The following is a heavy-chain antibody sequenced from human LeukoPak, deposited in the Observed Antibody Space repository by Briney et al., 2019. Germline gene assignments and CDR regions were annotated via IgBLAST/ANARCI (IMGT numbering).Heavy chain of an antibody. D-gene: IGHD3-10*01. Sequence: GASVKVSCKASGYTFTSYGISWVRQAPGRGLEWMGWISAYNGNTNYAQKLQGRVTMTTDTSTSTAYMELRSLRSDDTAVYYCARGRILWFGELFPFDYWGQGTLVTVSS. CDR1: GYTFTSYG. CDR3: ARGRILWFGELFPFDY. V-gene: IGHV1-18*04. J-gene: IGHJ4*02. CDR2: ISAYNGNT.